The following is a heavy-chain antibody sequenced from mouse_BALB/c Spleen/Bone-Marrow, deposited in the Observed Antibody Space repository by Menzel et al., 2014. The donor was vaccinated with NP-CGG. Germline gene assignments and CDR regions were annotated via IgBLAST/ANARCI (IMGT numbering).Heavy chain of an antibody. J-gene: IGHJ3*01. CDR3: ATLTGTSY. CDR1: GFPFSSYT. CDR2: ITNGGGST. V-gene: IGHV5-12-2*01. D-gene: IGHD4-1*01. Sequence: EVKLVESGGGLVQPGGSLKLSCAASGFPFSSYTMSWVRQTPEKRLEWVAFITNGGGSTYYPDTLKGRFIISRDDAKNTLYLQMSSLKSEDTAMYYCATLTGTSYWGQGTLVTVSA.